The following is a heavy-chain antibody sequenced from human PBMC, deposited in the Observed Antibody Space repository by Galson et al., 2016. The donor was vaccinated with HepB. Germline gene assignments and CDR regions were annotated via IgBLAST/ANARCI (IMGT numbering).Heavy chain of an antibody. J-gene: IGHJ4*02. V-gene: IGHV3-30*18. CDR2: TSSDESVK. CDR3: AKKSPGKELSPPDY. Sequence: SLRLSCAASGFTFSIYGMHWIRQAPGKGLEWVATTSSDESVKHYADPVQGRFTISKDNFKNTLYLLMNSLRAEDTAVYYCAKKSPGKELSPPDYWGQGTLVTVSS. CDR1: GFTFSIYG. D-gene: IGHD1-26*01.